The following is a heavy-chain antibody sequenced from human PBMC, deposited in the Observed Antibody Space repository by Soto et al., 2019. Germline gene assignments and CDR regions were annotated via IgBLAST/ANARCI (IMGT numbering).Heavy chain of an antibody. CDR1: GFTFSNYG. J-gene: IGHJ4*02. D-gene: IGHD4-17*01. CDR2: ISYHGSDK. Sequence: QVQLVESGGGVVQPGRSLRLSCAASGFTFSNYGMHWVRQAPGKGLEWLAVISYHGSDKYYADSVKGRFTISRDNSKNTLYLQMDSLRAEDTAVYYWAKDHLTTTVTTVGYWGQGTLVTVSS. V-gene: IGHV3-30*18. CDR3: AKDHLTTTVTTVGY.